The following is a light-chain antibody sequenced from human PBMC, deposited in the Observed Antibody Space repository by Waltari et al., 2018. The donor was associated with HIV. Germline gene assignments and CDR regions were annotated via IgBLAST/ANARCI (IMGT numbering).Light chain of an antibody. J-gene: IGLJ3*02. CDR2: YNR. CDR3: QMWEGDIDHWL. Sequence: SYLLTQPPSVSVAPGETAEITCGGDNFLNRIVHCDQQKPRLAPVLVIYYNRDRPSGIPERFSGSKSGNSATLTITRVEAGDEADYYCQMWEGDIDHWLFGGGTKLTVL. V-gene: IGLV3-21*01. CDR1: NFLNRI.